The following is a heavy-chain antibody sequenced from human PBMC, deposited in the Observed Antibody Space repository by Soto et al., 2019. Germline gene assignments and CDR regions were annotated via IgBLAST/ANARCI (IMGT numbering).Heavy chain of an antibody. CDR3: ARRSSSSLGSLFDP. D-gene: IGHD6-6*01. CDR2: MYYTGNK. V-gene: IGHV4-39*01. Sequence: SLTCTVSVGSISSSTYYWDWIRQPPGKGLEWIGAMYYTGNKNYNPSLESRVTMSVDTSKNQFTLKLSSVTPTDTAVYYCARRSSSSLGSLFDPWGRGILVTVS. J-gene: IGHJ5*02. CDR1: VGSISSSTYY.